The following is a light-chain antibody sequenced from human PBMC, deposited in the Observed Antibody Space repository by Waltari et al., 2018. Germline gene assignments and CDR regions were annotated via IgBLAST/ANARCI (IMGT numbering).Light chain of an antibody. CDR2: AAS. V-gene: IGKV1-39*01. J-gene: IGKJ2*01. Sequence: DIQMTQSPSSLSASVGDRVTITCRASQSISSYLNWYQQKPGRAPKLLISAASSLQGGVPARFGGSGFGTDFTLTISSLQPEDFATYYCQQGFSTPTFGQGTKLEI. CDR3: QQGFSTPT. CDR1: QSISSY.